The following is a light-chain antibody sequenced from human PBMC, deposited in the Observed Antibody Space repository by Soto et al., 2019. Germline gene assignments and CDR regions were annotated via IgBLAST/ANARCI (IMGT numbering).Light chain of an antibody. CDR2: DAY. CDR3: KQRSNWAIT. Sequence: EIVLTQSPATLSLSPGERATLSCRASQSVSSYLAWYQQNPGQAPRLLIYDAYNRATGIQARFSGSGSGTDFTLTISSLEPEDFAVYYCKQRSNWAITFGQGTRLEIK. CDR1: QSVSSY. J-gene: IGKJ5*01. V-gene: IGKV3-11*01.